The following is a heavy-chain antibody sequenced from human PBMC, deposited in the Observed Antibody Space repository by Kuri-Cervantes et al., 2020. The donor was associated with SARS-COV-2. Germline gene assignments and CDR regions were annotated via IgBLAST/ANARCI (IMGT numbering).Heavy chain of an antibody. CDR2: NYYSGST. V-gene: IGHV4-59*01. D-gene: IGHD3-16*01. Sequence: TASDGSISNYYWSWIRQPPGKRLEWIGYNYYSGSTNYNPTLKSRVTITVDTSKNQFSLKLSSVSAADTAVYYCARVFEGEGDFDCWGQGTLVTVSS. J-gene: IGHJ4*02. CDR1: DGSISNYY. CDR3: ARVFEGEGDFDC.